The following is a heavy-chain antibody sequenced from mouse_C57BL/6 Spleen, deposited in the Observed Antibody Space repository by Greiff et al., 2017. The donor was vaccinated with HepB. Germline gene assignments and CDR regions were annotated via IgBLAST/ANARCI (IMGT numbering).Heavy chain of an antibody. CDR2: INPNNGGT. CDR3: ARGGYGSSSYYAMDY. V-gene: IGHV1-18*01. CDR1: GYTFTDYN. Sequence: EVQLQQSGPELVKPGASVKIPCKASGYTFTDYNMDWVKQSHGKSLEWIGDINPNNGGTIYNQKFKGKATLTVDKSSSTAYMELRSLTSEDTAVYYCARGGYGSSSYYAMDYWGQGTSVTVSS. D-gene: IGHD1-1*01. J-gene: IGHJ4*01.